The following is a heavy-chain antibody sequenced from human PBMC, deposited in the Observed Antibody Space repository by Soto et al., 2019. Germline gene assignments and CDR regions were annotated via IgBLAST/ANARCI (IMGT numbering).Heavy chain of an antibody. CDR3: ARVVTYDINGYLYYPYYFDF. V-gene: IGHV3-53*01. CDR2: IYSDDSA. Sequence: PGGSLRLSCVASGFPVSSNYMGWVRQTPGKGLEWVSSIYSDDSAYYADSVKGRFTISRDTSKNTVYLQLTTLGVEDTAVYFCARVVTYDINGYLYYPYYFDFWGQGTLVTVSS. D-gene: IGHD3-22*01. CDR1: GFPVSSNY. J-gene: IGHJ4*02.